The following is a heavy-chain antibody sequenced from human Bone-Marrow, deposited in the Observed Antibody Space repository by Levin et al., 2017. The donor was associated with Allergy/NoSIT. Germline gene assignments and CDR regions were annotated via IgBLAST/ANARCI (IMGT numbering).Heavy chain of an antibody. D-gene: IGHD3-10*01. V-gene: IGHV4-59*01. Sequence: SQTLSLTCTVSGGSISSSYWSWIRQPPGKGLEWIGYIYYSGSTNYNSSLKSRVTISVDTSKNQFSLKLSSVTAADTAVYYCARDLRVWGSGSYYLHYYYGMDVWGQGTTVTVSS. CDR3: ARDLRVWGSGSYYLHYYYGMDV. J-gene: IGHJ6*02. CDR2: IYYSGST. CDR1: GGSISSSY.